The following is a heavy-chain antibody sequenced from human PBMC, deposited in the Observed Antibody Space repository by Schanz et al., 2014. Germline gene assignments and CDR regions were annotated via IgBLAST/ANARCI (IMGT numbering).Heavy chain of an antibody. CDR1: GGSFSGYY. V-gene: IGHV4-34*01. CDR3: ARGPLNHDYSNL. CDR2: INHSGST. J-gene: IGHJ4*02. D-gene: IGHD4-4*01. Sequence: QVPLQQWGAGLLKPSETLSLTCAVYGGSFSGYYWSWIRQPPGKGLEWIGEINHSGSTNYNPSLKSRVTISVDTSKTQFSLRLSSVTAADTAVYYCARGPLNHDYSNLWGQGTLVSVSS.